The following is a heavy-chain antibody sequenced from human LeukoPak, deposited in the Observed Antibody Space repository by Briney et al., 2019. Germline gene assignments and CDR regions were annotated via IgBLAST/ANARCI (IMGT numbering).Heavy chain of an antibody. CDR2: IKPGGSST. CDR1: GYTFTGYY. J-gene: IGHJ4*02. D-gene: IGHD4-17*01. Sequence: GASVKVSCKASGYTFTGYYMHRVRQAPGQGLEWMAVIKPGGSSTTYAQKFQGRVTMTRDMSTSTVYMELSGLRSEDTAMYYCARVPTVTTLNRYYFDYWGQGTLVTVSS. CDR3: ARVPTVTTLNRYYFDY. V-gene: IGHV1-46*01.